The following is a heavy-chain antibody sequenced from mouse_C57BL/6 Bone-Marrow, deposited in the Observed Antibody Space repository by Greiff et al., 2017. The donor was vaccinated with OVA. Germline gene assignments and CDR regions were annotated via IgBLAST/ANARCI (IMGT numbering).Heavy chain of an antibody. CDR2: IYPGGGYT. CDR3: ARGHAMDY. Sequence: QVQLKESGAELVRPGTSVKMSCKASGYTFTNYWIGWAKQRPGHGLEWIGDIYPGGGYTNYNEKFKGKATLTADKSSSTAYMQFSSLTSEDSAIYYCARGHAMDYWGQGTSVTVSS. V-gene: IGHV1-63*01. J-gene: IGHJ4*01. CDR1: GYTFTNYW.